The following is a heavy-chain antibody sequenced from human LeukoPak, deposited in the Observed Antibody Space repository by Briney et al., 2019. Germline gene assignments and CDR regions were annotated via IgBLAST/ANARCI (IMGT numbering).Heavy chain of an antibody. CDR2: IIPILGIA. CDR3: ARDLGEGYYGSGSYEIS. D-gene: IGHD3-10*01. Sequence: SVKVSCKASGGTFSSYAISWVRQAPGQGLEWMGRIIPILGIANYAQKFQGRVTITADKSTSTAYMELSSLRSEDTAVYYCARDLGEGYYGSGSYEISWGQGTLVTVSS. CDR1: GGTFSSYA. V-gene: IGHV1-69*04. J-gene: IGHJ5*02.